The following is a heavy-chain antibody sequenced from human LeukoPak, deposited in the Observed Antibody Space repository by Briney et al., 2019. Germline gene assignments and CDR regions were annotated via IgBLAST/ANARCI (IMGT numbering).Heavy chain of an antibody. CDR1: GGTFSSYA. CDR2: IIPIFGTA. Sequence: ASVKVSCKASGGTFSSYAISWVRQAPGQGLEWMGGIIPIFGTANYAQKFQGRVTITADESTSTAYMELSSLRSEDTAVYYCAARDDYYDSSGSYYYYYYMDVWGKGTTVTVSS. D-gene: IGHD3-22*01. J-gene: IGHJ6*03. V-gene: IGHV1-69*13. CDR3: AARDDYYDSSGSYYYYYYMDV.